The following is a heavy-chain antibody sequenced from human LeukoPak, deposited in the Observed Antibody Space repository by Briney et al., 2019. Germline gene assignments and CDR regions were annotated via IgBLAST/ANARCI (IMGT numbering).Heavy chain of an antibody. V-gene: IGHV1-2*02. CDR2: INPNSSGT. CDR1: GYTFTGYY. J-gene: IGHJ6*03. CDR3: ARDGCSSSWPLNRYYYYFYMDV. D-gene: IGHD6-13*01. Sequence: ASVKLSCKASGYTFTGYYMHWVRQAPGPGPGRMGLINPNSSGTNYAQKFQGRVTMSRDTSISTAYMELSRLRSDDTAVYYCARDGCSSSWPLNRYYYYFYMDVWGKATTVTIAS.